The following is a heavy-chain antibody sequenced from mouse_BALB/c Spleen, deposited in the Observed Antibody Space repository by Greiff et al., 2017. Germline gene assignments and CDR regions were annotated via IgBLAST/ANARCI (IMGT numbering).Heavy chain of an antibody. V-gene: IGHV14-3*02. CDR1: GFNIKDTY. D-gene: IGHD1-1*01. CDR2: IDPANGNT. CDR3: ARWDYGSRRDS. J-gene: IGHJ2*01. Sequence: EVMLVESGAELVKPGASVKLSCTASGFNIKDTYMHWVKQRPEQGLEWIGRIDPANGNTKYDPKFQGKATITADTSSNTAYLQLSSLTSEDTAVYYCARWDYGSRRDSWGQGTTLTVSS.